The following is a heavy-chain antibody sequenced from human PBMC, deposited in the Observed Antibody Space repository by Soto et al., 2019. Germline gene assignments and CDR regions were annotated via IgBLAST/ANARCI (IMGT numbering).Heavy chain of an antibody. CDR2: IYHSGST. V-gene: IGHV4-59*08. CDR3: ARQGFGQLHGIVDV. D-gene: IGHD3-10*01. CDR1: GGSITSHY. J-gene: IGHJ6*02. Sequence: SETLSLTCSVSGGSITSHYCSWFRQPPGKGLEWIGYIYHSGSTSYNPSLKSRVTMSVDTSKNQFSLKVNSVTAADTALYYCARQGFGQLHGIVDVWGPGTTVTVSS.